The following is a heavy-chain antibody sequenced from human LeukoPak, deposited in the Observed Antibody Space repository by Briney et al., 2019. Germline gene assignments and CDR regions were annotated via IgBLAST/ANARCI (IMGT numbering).Heavy chain of an antibody. CDR2: IIPIFGTA. CDR1: GGTFSSYA. V-gene: IGHV1-69*05. D-gene: IGHD6-6*01. CDR3: ASWMYSSSSLFDY. Sequence: GASVKVSCKASGGTFSSYAISWVRQAPGQGLEWMGGIIPIFGTANYAQKFQGRLSITTDESTSTAYMELSSLRSEDTAVYYCASWMYSSSSLFDYWGQGTLVTVSS. J-gene: IGHJ4*02.